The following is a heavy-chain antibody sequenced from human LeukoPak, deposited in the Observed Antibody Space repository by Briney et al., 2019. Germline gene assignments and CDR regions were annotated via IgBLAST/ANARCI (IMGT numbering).Heavy chain of an antibody. D-gene: IGHD2/OR15-2a*01. CDR2: IYSGGST. Sequence: GGSLRLSCAASGFTVSSNYMSWVRQAPGKGLEWVSVIYSGGSTYYADSVKGRFTISRDNSKKTLFLQMNSLRAEDTAVYYCAKRGPGSPQSGKYYFDYWGQGTLVTVSS. CDR3: AKRGPGSPQSGKYYFDY. J-gene: IGHJ4*02. V-gene: IGHV3-53*01. CDR1: GFTVSSNY.